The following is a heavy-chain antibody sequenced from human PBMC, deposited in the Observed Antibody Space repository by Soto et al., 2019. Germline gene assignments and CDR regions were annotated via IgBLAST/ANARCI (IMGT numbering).Heavy chain of an antibody. J-gene: IGHJ4*02. CDR1: GFSLNTNKLV. V-gene: IGHV2-5*02. CDR3: AHRASVTSVDF. CDR2: IYGDDDK. Sequence: QITLKESGPRLVRPTQTLTLTCTFSGFSLNTNKLVVGWVRQSPGQALEWLAFIYGDDDKRYSPSLRNRLTITKVTSRNQVVLTMTNMDPVDTGTYYCAHRASVTSVDFWGQGTPVTVSS.